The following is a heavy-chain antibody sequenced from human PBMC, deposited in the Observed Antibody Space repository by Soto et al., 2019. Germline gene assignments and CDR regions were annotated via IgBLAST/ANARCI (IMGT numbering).Heavy chain of an antibody. Sequence: KGSGYSFTSYWIGWVRQMPGKGLEWVGIIYPGDSDTRYSPSFQGQVTISADKSISTAYLQWSSLKASDTAVYYCAGMPYTSGLRFDPWGPGTLVTVSS. CDR3: AGMPYTSGLRFDP. CDR2: IYPGDSDT. CDR1: GYSFTSYW. V-gene: IGHV5-51*01. J-gene: IGHJ5*02. D-gene: IGHD6-19*01.